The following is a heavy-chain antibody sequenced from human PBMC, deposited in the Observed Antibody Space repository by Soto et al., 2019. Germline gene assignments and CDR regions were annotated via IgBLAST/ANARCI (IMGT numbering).Heavy chain of an antibody. Sequence: SETLSLTCTVSGGSISSSSYYWGWIRQPPGKGLGWIGSIYYSGSTYYNPSLKSRVTISVDTSKNQFSLKLSSVTAADTAVYYCARRHYYYGMDVWGQGTTVTVSS. V-gene: IGHV4-39*01. CDR1: GGSISSSSYY. CDR2: IYYSGST. CDR3: ARRHYYYGMDV. J-gene: IGHJ6*02.